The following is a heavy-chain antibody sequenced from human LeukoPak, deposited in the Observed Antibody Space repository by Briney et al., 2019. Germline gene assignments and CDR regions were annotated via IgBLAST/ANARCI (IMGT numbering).Heavy chain of an antibody. CDR1: GFIFSSYG. J-gene: IGHJ4*02. CDR2: ISGSGGST. CDR3: AKSVDTAMDDIFDY. D-gene: IGHD5-18*01. Sequence: GGSLRLSCAASGFIFSSYGMSWVRQAPGKGLEWVSAISGSGGSTYYADSVRGRFTISRDNSKNTLYLQMNSLRAEDTAVYYCAKSVDTAMDDIFDYWGQGTLVTVSS. V-gene: IGHV3-23*01.